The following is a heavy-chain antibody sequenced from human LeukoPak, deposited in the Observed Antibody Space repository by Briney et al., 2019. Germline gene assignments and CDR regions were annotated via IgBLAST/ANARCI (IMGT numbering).Heavy chain of an antibody. Sequence: GGSLRLSCAASGFTFSDYYMSWIRQAPGKGLEWVSYIGSSDSTIYYADSVKGRFTISRDNAKNSVYLRMSSLRAEDTAVYYCARHRSYSSGWTLGHWGQGTLVTVSS. CDR3: ARHRSYSSGWTLGH. CDR1: GFTFSDYY. J-gene: IGHJ4*02. CDR2: IGSSDSTI. V-gene: IGHV3-11*04. D-gene: IGHD6-19*01.